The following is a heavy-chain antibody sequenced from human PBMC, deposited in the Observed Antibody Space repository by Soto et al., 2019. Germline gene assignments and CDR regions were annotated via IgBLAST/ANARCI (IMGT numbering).Heavy chain of an antibody. Sequence: QVQLQESGPGLVKPSETLSLTCTVSGGSISSYYWSWIRQPPGKGLEWIGYIYYSGSTNYNPSLKSRVTISVDTSKNQFSLKLSSVTAADTAVYYCAGGVSSGWYVWWFDPWGQGTLVTVSS. D-gene: IGHD6-19*01. CDR3: AGGVSSGWYVWWFDP. CDR2: IYYSGST. V-gene: IGHV4-59*01. CDR1: GGSISSYY. J-gene: IGHJ5*02.